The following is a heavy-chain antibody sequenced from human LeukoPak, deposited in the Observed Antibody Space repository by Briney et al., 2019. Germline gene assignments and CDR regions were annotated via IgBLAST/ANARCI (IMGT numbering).Heavy chain of an antibody. CDR3: AKVPLG. D-gene: IGHD1-1*01. J-gene: IGHJ4*02. CDR2: IIGSGGST. CDR1: GFTFSSYA. Sequence: GGSLRLSCAASGFTFSSYAMSWVRQAPGEGLEWVSAIIGSGGSTYYADSVRGRFTISSDNSKNTLYLQMTSLRDEDTAVYYCAKVPLGWGQGTLVTVSS. V-gene: IGHV3-23*01.